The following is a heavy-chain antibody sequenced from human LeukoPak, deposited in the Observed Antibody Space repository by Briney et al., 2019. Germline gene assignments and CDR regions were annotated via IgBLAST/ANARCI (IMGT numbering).Heavy chain of an antibody. CDR2: ISSSGSTI. J-gene: IGHJ4*02. CDR3: AKVSGSGWHFDH. D-gene: IGHD6-19*01. CDR1: GFTFSSYE. V-gene: IGHV3-48*03. Sequence: PGGSLRLSCAVSGFTFSSYEMNWVRQAPGKGLEWVSYISSSGSTIYYADSVKGRFTISRDNAKNSLFLQMDSLRVEDTAVYYCAKVSGSGWHFDHWGQGTLVTVSS.